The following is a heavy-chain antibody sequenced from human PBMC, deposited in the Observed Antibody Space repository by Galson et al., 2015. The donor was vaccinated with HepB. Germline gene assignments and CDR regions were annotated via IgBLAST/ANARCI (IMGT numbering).Heavy chain of an antibody. J-gene: IGHJ4*02. V-gene: IGHV3-23*01. Sequence: SLRLSCAASGFTFSSYAMSWVRQAPGKGLEWVSAISGSGGSTYYADSVKGRFTISRDNSKNTLYLQMNSLRAEDTAVYYCATVWSRGRSDDYWGQGTLVTVSS. D-gene: IGHD3-10*01. CDR1: GFTFSSYA. CDR3: ATVWSRGRSDDY. CDR2: ISGSGGST.